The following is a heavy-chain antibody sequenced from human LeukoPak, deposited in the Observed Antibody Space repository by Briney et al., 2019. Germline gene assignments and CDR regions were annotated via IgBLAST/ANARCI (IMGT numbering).Heavy chain of an antibody. J-gene: IGHJ3*02. Sequence: SETLSLTCAVYGGSFSGYYWSWIRQPPGKGLEWIGEINHSGSTNYNPSLKSRVTISVDTSKNQFSLKLSSVTAADTAVYYCARCPYGGPIDIWGQGTMVSVSS. V-gene: IGHV4-34*01. CDR1: GGSFSGYY. D-gene: IGHD4-23*01. CDR2: INHSGST. CDR3: ARCPYGGPIDI.